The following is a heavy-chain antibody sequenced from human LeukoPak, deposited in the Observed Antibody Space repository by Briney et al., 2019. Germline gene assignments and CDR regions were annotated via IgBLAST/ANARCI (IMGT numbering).Heavy chain of an antibody. CDR1: GFTFSSYE. CDR3: ARESYYDILTGLYFDY. D-gene: IGHD3-9*01. CDR2: ISSSGSTI. V-gene: IGHV3-48*03. Sequence: GGSLRLSCAASGFTFSSYEMNWVRQAPGKGLEWVSYISSSGSTIYYADSVKGRFTISRDNAKNSLYLQMNSLRAEDTAVYYCARESYYDILTGLYFDYWGQGTLVTVSS. J-gene: IGHJ4*02.